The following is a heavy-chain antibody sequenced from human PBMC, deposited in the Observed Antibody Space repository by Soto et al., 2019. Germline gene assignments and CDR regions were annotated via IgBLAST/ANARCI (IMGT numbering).Heavy chain of an antibody. V-gene: IGHV1-69*01. Sequence: QAQVVQSGAEVRKPGSSVKLSCKASEGTFNSYAIAWVRQAPGQGLEWMGGIIPYYNTLNYAQKFQGRVTITADDSKNTVYMELSSLRSDDTAVYFCVSGASRCYPYFFDSWAQGTLVTVSS. D-gene: IGHD2-2*01. J-gene: IGHJ4*02. CDR1: EGTFNSYA. CDR3: VSGASRCYPYFFDS. CDR2: IIPYYNTL.